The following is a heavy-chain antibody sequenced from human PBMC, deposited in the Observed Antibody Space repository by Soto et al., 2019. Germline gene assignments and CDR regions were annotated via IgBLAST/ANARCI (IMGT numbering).Heavy chain of an antibody. V-gene: IGHV4-39*07. Sequence: SETLSLTCTVSGGSISSSSYYWGWIRQPPGKGLEWIGSIYYSGSTYYNPSLKSRVTISVDTSKNQFSLKLSSVTAADTAVYYCARVRDIVVVPAATHFDYWGQGTLVTVSS. CDR2: IYYSGST. CDR3: ARVRDIVVVPAATHFDY. D-gene: IGHD2-2*01. J-gene: IGHJ4*02. CDR1: GGSISSSSYY.